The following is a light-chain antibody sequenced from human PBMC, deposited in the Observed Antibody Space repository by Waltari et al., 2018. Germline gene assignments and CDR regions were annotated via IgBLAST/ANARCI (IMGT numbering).Light chain of an antibody. CDR1: QSVSSSY. Sequence: EIVLTPSPGPLSLSPGESATLSCRASQSVSSSYLAWYQQKPGQAPRLLIYGASSRATGIPDRFSGSGSGADFTLTISRLEPEDFAVYYCQQYGSSPLTFGGGTKVEIK. CDR2: GAS. V-gene: IGKV3-20*01. CDR3: QQYGSSPLT. J-gene: IGKJ4*01.